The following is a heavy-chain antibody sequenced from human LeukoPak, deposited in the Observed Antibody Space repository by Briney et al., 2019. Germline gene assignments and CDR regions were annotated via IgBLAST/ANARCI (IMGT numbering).Heavy chain of an antibody. CDR3: AKDFRIGYSAHFDY. D-gene: IGHD2-21*01. V-gene: IGHV3-23*01. Sequence: GGSLRLSCAASGFTFSSSAMSWVRQVPGKGLEWVSGISASGGSTSYADSVKGRFSISRDNSKNTLYLQMDSLRGEDTAVYYCAKDFRIGYSAHFDYWGQGALVTVSS. J-gene: IGHJ4*02. CDR2: ISASGGST. CDR1: GFTFSSSA.